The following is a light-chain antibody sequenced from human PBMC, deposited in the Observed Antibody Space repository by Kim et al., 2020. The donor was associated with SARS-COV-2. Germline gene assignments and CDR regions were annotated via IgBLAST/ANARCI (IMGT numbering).Light chain of an antibody. CDR3: ATWDDSLDGVI. Sequence: QSVLTQPPSASGTPGQRVTISCSGSSSNIGSNAVNWYLQLPGTAPKLLIYSNNQRPSWVPDRFFGSKSGTSASLAISGLQSEDEADYYCATWDDSLDGVIFGVGTQLTVL. CDR2: SNN. J-gene: IGLJ2*01. CDR1: SSNIGSNA. V-gene: IGLV1-44*01.